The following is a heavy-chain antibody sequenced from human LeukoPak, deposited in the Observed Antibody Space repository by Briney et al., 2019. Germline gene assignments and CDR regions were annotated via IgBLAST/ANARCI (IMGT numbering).Heavy chain of an antibody. CDR1: GFTFSSYW. Sequence: GGSLRLSCAASGFTFSSYWMHWVRRAPGKGLVWVSRINSDGSSTSYADSVKGRFTISRDNSKNTLYLQMNSLRAADTAVYYCARTSWENVLLWFGELAFDYWGQGTLVTVSS. V-gene: IGHV3-74*01. J-gene: IGHJ4*02. D-gene: IGHD3-10*01. CDR3: ARTSWENVLLWFGELAFDY. CDR2: INSDGSST.